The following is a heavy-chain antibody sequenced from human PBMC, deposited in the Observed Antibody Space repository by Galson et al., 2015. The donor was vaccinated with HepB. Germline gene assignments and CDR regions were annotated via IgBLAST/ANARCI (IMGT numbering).Heavy chain of an antibody. CDR1: GYTFTSYA. CDR3: ARDGYCSGGSCYAVPYYYYYMGV. D-gene: IGHD2-15*01. Sequence: SVKVSCKASGYTFTSYAMHWVRQAPGQRLEWMGWINAGNGNTKYSQKFQGRVTITRDTSASTAYMELSSLRSEDTAVYYCARDGYCSGGSCYAVPYYYYYMGVWGKGTTVSVSS. CDR2: INAGNGNT. J-gene: IGHJ6*03. V-gene: IGHV1-3*01.